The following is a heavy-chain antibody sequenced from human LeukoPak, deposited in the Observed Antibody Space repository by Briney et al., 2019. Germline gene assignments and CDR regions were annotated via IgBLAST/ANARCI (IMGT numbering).Heavy chain of an antibody. CDR1: GFAFSNAW. V-gene: IGHV3-15*01. D-gene: IGHD3-9*01. Sequence: GGSLRLSCAASGFAFSNAWMSWVRQAPGKGLEWVGRIKSKTDGGTTDYAAPVKGRFTISRDDSKNTLYLQMNSLKTEDTAVYYCTTQRYFDWSDVDYWGQGTLVTVSS. CDR2: IKSKTDGGTT. CDR3: TTQRYFDWSDVDY. J-gene: IGHJ4*02.